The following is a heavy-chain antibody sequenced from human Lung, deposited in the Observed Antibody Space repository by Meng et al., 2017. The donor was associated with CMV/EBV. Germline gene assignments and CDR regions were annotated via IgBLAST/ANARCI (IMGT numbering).Heavy chain of an antibody. CDR1: GDTFRSHA. J-gene: IGHJ4*02. CDR2: IIPILGIA. CDR3: ARALYYYDSSGYYPYFDY. V-gene: IGHV1-69*10. D-gene: IGHD3-22*01. Sequence: SVKVSXKASGDTFRSHAISWVRQAPGQGLEWMGGIIPILGIATYAQKFQGRVAIAADKSTTTAYMELSRLRSEDTAVYFCARALYYYDSSGYYPYFDYWGQGTLVTVSS.